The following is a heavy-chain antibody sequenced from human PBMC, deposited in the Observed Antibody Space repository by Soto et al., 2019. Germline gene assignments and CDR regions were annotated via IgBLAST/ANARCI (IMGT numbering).Heavy chain of an antibody. J-gene: IGHJ5*02. V-gene: IGHV4-34*01. CDR1: GGSFSGYY. CDR2: INHSGST. Sequence: SETLSLTCAVYGGSFSGYYWSWIRQPPGKGLEWIGEINHSGSTNYNPSLKSRVTISVDTSKNQFSLELSSVTAADTAVYYCARERDNWFDPWGQGTLVTVSS. CDR3: ARERDNWFDP.